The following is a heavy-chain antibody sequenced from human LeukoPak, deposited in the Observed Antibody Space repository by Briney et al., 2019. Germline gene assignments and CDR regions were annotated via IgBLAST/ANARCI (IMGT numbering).Heavy chain of an antibody. D-gene: IGHD4-17*01. CDR3: ARDRGIGDAPYWYFDL. CDR2: ISSSGTTI. V-gene: IGHV3-48*03. CDR1: AFAFSSSE. J-gene: IGHJ2*01. Sequence: QPGGSLRLSCAASAFAFSSSEMNWVRQAPGKELEWVPYISSSGTTIYYADSVKGRFTISRDNAKNSLYLRMSSLRAEDTAVYYCARDRGIGDAPYWYFDLWGRGTLVTVSS.